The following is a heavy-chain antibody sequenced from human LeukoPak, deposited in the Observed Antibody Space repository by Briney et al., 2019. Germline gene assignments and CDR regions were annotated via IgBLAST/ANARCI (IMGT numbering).Heavy chain of an antibody. CDR2: INHSGSI. CDR3: ARGLGYCSSTSCYSRRPYNWFDP. D-gene: IGHD2-2*01. V-gene: IGHV4-34*01. Sequence: SETLSLTCAVYGGSFSGYYWSWIRQPPGKGLEWIGEINHSGSINYNPSLKSRVTISVDTSKNQFSLKLSSVTAADTAVYYCARGLGYCSSTSCYSRRPYNWFDPWGQGTLVTVSS. J-gene: IGHJ5*02. CDR1: GGSFSGYY.